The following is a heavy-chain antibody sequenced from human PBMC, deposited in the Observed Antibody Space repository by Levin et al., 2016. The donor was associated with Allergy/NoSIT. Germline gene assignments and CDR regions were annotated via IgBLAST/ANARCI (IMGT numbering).Heavy chain of an antibody. D-gene: IGHD1-26*01. CDR2: IRIKTFGGTT. Sequence: WIRQPPGKGLEWVGSIRIKTFGGTTEYAASVKGRFTISRDDSKSIAYLQMNSLKTEDTAVYYCTRDLYSGRYLQGDFDYWGQGTLVTVSS. V-gene: IGHV3-49*02. CDR3: TRDLYSGRYLQGDFDY. J-gene: IGHJ4*02.